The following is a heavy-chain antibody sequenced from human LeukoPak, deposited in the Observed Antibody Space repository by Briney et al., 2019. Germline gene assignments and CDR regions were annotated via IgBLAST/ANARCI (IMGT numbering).Heavy chain of an antibody. CDR3: AKFSTLDTAMLDAFDI. V-gene: IGHV3-9*02. J-gene: IGHJ3*02. CDR1: GFTSDDYA. Sequence: GGSLRLSCAASGFTSDDYAMNWVRQAPGKGLEWVSGISWNSGNIGYADSVKGRFTISRDNAKNSLYLQMNSLRAEDTALYYCAKFSTLDTAMLDAFDIWGQGTMVTVSS. D-gene: IGHD5-18*01. CDR2: ISWNSGNI.